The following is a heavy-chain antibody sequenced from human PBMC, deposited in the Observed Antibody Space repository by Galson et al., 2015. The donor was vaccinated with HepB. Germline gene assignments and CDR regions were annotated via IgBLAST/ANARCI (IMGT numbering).Heavy chain of an antibody. CDR3: ARSRGGNSYLFDY. CDR2: INPSGGYS. Sequence: SVKVSCKASGYTFTSYYIHWVRQAPGQGLEWMGVINPSGGYSTYAQQFQGRVTMTSDTSTGTVYMELSSLRSEDTAVYYCARSRGGNSYLFDYWGQGTLVTVSS. D-gene: IGHD2-15*01. CDR1: GYTFTSYY. V-gene: IGHV1-46*03. J-gene: IGHJ4*02.